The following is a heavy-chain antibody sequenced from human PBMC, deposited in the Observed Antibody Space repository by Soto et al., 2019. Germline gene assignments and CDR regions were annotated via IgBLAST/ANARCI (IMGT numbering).Heavy chain of an antibody. CDR3: ARDPYCSGGSCVT. Sequence: GGSLRLACAASGFTFSSYSMNWVRQAPGKGLEWVSSISSSSSYIYYADSVKGRFTISRDNAKNSLYLQMSSLRAEDTAVYYCARDPYCSGGSCVTWGQGTLVTVSS. D-gene: IGHD2-15*01. CDR1: GFTFSSYS. J-gene: IGHJ5*02. CDR2: ISSSSSYI. V-gene: IGHV3-21*01.